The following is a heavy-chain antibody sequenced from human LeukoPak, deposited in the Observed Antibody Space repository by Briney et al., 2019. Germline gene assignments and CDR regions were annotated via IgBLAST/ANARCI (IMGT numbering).Heavy chain of an antibody. CDR2: ISWNSGSI. Sequence: GRSLRLSCAASGFTFDDYAMHWVRQAPGKGLEWVSGISWNSGSIVYADSVKGRFTISRDNAKNSLYLQMNSLRAEDTALYYCAKDNLPEMAYPDYWGQGTLVTVSS. CDR1: GFTFDDYA. V-gene: IGHV3-9*01. J-gene: IGHJ4*02. D-gene: IGHD5-24*01. CDR3: AKDNLPEMAYPDY.